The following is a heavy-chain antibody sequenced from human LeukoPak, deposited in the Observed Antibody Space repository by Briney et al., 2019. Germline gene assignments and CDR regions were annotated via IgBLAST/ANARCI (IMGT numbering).Heavy chain of an antibody. Sequence: GASVKVSCKASGYTFIGYYIHWVRQAPGQGLEWMGWINPNSGGTNYAQMFQGRVSMTRDTSISTAYMELRSLRSDDTAVFYCARAGGYSYGGYWYFDLWGRGTLVTVSS. J-gene: IGHJ2*01. V-gene: IGHV1-2*02. CDR1: GYTFIGYY. CDR2: INPNSGGT. CDR3: ARAGGYSYGGYWYFDL. D-gene: IGHD5-18*01.